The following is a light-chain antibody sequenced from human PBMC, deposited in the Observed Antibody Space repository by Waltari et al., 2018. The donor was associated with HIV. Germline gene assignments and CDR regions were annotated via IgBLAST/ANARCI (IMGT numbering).Light chain of an antibody. V-gene: IGKV1-33*01. CDR3: QEYDNRPLYT. CDR2: DAS. Sequence: DIKMTQSPSSLSASVGDRVTITCQASQDISNYLNWYQQKPGQAPKLLIYDASTMEIGVPSRFSGSGSGTDFTFTISSLQSEDIATYYCQEYDNRPLYTFGQGTKVEIK. CDR1: QDISNY. J-gene: IGKJ2*01.